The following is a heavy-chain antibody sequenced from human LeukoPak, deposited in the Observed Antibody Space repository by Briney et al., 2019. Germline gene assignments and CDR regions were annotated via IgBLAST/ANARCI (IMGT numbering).Heavy chain of an antibody. CDR2: ISSSSSYI. CDR3: AREVGSTSGYYYYGMDV. CDR1: GFTFSSYS. D-gene: IGHD2-2*01. J-gene: IGHJ6*02. V-gene: IGHV3-21*01. Sequence: GGSLRLSCAASGFTFSSYSMNWVRQAPGKGLEWVSSISSSSSYIYYADSAKGRFTISRDNAKNSLYLQMNSLRAEDTAVYYCAREVGSTSGYYYYGMDVWGQGTTVTVSS.